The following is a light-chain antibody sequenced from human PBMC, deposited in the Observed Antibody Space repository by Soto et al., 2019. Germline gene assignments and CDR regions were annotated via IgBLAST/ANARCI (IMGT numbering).Light chain of an antibody. CDR1: QSVTSY. CDR2: GAS. J-gene: IGKJ1*01. Sequence: EIVLTQSPGTLSLSPGERATRSCRASQSVTSYLAWYQQKPGQAPRLLIYGASSRATGIPDRFSGSGSGTDFTLTISRLEPEDFAVYYCQQYDSSPRTFGQGTKVDIK. V-gene: IGKV3-20*01. CDR3: QQYDSSPRT.